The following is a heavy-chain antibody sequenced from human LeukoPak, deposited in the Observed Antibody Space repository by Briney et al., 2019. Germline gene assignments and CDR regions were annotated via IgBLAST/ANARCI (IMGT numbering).Heavy chain of an antibody. D-gene: IGHD2-15*01. V-gene: IGHV5-51*01. CDR3: ARRFCDGGSCYFYDH. Sequence: GESLKFSGQGSGYTFSNYWIAGVRQMPGKGREWMGIISPSHSVTRPTTSHQGQVHISADKSISTAYLQWSSLKASDTAMYYCARRFCDGGSCYFYDHWGQGTLSPSPQ. CDR2: ISPSHSVT. CDR1: GYTFSNYW. J-gene: IGHJ4*02.